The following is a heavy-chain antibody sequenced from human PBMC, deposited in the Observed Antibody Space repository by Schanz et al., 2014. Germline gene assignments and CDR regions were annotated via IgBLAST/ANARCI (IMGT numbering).Heavy chain of an antibody. V-gene: IGHV1-18*01. J-gene: IGHJ6*03. CDR1: GYTFTAYG. D-gene: IGHD1-1*01. CDR3: ARNHVATTDYDYFFYYLDV. CDR2: ISAYNGNT. Sequence: VQSVHSGTEVQKLGASVKVSCQTSGYTFTAYGINWVRQAPGQGLEWIGWISAYNGNTNYAQKLQGRVTMTTDTSTSTAYMELRSLRSDDTAVYYCARNHVATTDYDYFFYYLDVWATGITVIVSS.